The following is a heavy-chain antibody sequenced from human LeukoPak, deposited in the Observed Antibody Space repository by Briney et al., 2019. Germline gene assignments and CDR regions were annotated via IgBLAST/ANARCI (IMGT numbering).Heavy chain of an antibody. D-gene: IGHD3-22*01. CDR3: ARGAPKGRGPYDSSGYYTY. V-gene: IGHV4-59*01. J-gene: IGHJ4*02. CDR1: GVSISSYY. CDR2: IYYSGST. Sequence: SETLSLTCTVSGVSISSYYWSWIRQPPGKGLEWIGYIYYSGSTNYNPSLKSRVTISVDTSKNQFSLKLSSVTAADTAVYYCARGAPKGRGPYDSSGYYTYWGQGTLVTVSS.